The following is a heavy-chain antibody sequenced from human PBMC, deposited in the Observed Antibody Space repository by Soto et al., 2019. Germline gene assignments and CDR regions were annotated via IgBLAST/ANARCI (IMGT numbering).Heavy chain of an antibody. D-gene: IGHD3-10*01. J-gene: IGHJ5*02. CDR1: GGSLSSSTHY. CDR3: ARHNRHAGGDWFDP. V-gene: IGHV4-39*01. Sequence: SETLSLTCNVSGGSLSSSTHYWDWIRQPPGKGLEWIGNIYYGGNTYYNPSLKSRVTISVDTSRNQFSLRLSSVTAADTAMYYCARHNRHAGGDWFDPWGQGTLVTVSS. CDR2: IYYGGNT.